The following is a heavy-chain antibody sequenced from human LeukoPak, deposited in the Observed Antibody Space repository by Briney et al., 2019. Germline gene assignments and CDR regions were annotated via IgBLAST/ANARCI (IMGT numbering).Heavy chain of an antibody. CDR1: GFTFNDSA. J-gene: IGHJ4*01. CDR3: ARDPTRYLRYGYFDY. D-gene: IGHD4-17*01. V-gene: IGHV3-21*01. CDR2: INNIATHS. Sequence: GESLRLSCAGSGFTFNDSAINWVRQAPGKGLEWVSSINNIATHSYYAASVKGRFSISRDDAKNSVYLQMHSLRAEDTAIYYCARDPTRYLRYGYFDYWGQEPRSPSPQ.